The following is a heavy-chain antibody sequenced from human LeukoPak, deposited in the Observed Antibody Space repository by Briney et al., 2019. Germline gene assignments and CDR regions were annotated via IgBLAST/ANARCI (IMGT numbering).Heavy chain of an antibody. CDR3: AKDRVGIAARRNYFDY. Sequence: PGGPLRLSCAASGFTFSNYAINWVRQAPGKGLEWVSSISGSGGNTYYADSVRGRFTISRDNSKNTLYLQMNSLRDEDTAVYYCAKDRVGIAARRNYFDYWGRGTLVTVSS. CDR1: GFTFSNYA. D-gene: IGHD6-6*01. V-gene: IGHV3-23*01. CDR2: ISGSGGNT. J-gene: IGHJ4*02.